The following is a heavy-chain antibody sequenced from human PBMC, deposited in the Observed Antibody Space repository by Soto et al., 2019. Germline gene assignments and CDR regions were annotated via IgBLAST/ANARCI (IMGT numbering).Heavy chain of an antibody. V-gene: IGHV1-18*01. CDR3: ARANYDFWSGYPYRFDP. CDR2: ISAYNGNT. Sequence: ASVKVSCKASGYTFTSYGISWVRQAPGQGLEWMGWISAYNGNTNYAQKLQGRVTMTTDTSTSTAYMELRSLRSDDTAVYYCARANYDFWSGYPYRFDPWGQGTLVTVSS. J-gene: IGHJ5*02. CDR1: GYTFTSYG. D-gene: IGHD3-3*01.